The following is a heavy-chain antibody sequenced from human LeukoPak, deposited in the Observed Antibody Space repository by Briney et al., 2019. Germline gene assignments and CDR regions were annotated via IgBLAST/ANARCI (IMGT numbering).Heavy chain of an antibody. D-gene: IGHD1-26*01. CDR2: INHSGST. Sequence: SETLSLTCAVYGGSFSGYYWSWIRQPPGKGLEWVGEINHSGSTNYNPSLKSRVTISVDKSKNQFSLKLSSVTAADTAVYYCAREPYSGKGGNWFDPWGQGTLVTVSS. CDR3: AREPYSGKGGNWFDP. J-gene: IGHJ5*02. V-gene: IGHV4-34*01. CDR1: GGSFSGYY.